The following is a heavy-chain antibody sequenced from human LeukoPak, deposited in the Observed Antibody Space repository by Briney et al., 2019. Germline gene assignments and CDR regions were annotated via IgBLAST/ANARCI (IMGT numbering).Heavy chain of an antibody. CDR2: INPNSGGT. Sequence: ASVQFSCKASGYTFTVYYMHWVRQAPGQGLEWMGWINPNSGGTNYAQKFQGRVTMTRDTSISTAYMELSRLKSDDTAMYYCARAPSTGTASWGQGTLVTVSS. V-gene: IGHV1-2*02. D-gene: IGHD1-7*01. CDR3: ARAPSTGTAS. J-gene: IGHJ5*02. CDR1: GYTFTVYY.